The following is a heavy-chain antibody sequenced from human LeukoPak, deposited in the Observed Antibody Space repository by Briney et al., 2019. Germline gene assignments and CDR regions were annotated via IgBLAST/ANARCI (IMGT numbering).Heavy chain of an antibody. D-gene: IGHD3-22*01. CDR3: AKDQDYYDSSGYYYELIDY. J-gene: IGHJ4*02. CDR1: GFTFSNFA. V-gene: IGHV3-23*01. Sequence: GGSLRLSCAASGFTFSNFAMSWVRQVPGKGLEWVSGITGSGGSTYYADSVKGRFTISRDNSKNTLYLQMNSLRAEDTAVYYCAKDQDYYDSSGYYYELIDYWGQGTLVTVSS. CDR2: ITGSGGST.